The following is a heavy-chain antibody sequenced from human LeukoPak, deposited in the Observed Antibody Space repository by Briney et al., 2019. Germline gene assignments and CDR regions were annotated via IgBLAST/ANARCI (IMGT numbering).Heavy chain of an antibody. D-gene: IGHD3-22*01. CDR1: GYTXTGYY. CDR2: INLNSGGT. Sequence: ASVKVSCKASGYTXTGYYMHWVRQAPGQGLEWMGWINLNSGGTNYAQKFQGRVTMTRDTSISTAYMELSRLRSDDTAVYYCARDYYDSSGYPEFDYWGQGTLVTVSS. V-gene: IGHV1-2*02. CDR3: ARDYYDSSGYPEFDY. J-gene: IGHJ4*02.